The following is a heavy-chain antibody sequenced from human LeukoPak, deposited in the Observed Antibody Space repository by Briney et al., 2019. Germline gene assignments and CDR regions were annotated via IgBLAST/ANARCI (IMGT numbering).Heavy chain of an antibody. Sequence: PGGSLRLSCAASGFTFSSYAMSWVRQAPGKGLEWVSLINESGGSTYSADSVKGRFTISRDNSKNTLYLRMNSLRAEDTAIYYCAKERWTTTAFDVWGQGTLVTVSS. CDR2: INESGGST. V-gene: IGHV3-23*01. CDR3: AKERWTTTAFDV. CDR1: GFTFSSYA. D-gene: IGHD3/OR15-3a*01. J-gene: IGHJ3*01.